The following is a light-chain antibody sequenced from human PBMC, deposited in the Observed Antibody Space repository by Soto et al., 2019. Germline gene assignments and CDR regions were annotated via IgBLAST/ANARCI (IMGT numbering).Light chain of an antibody. J-gene: IGKJ1*01. CDR2: DAS. CDR1: QSFSSY. Sequence: IVMTQSPATLSVSPGERATLSCRASQSFSSYLAWYQQKPGQAPRLLIYDASTRATGVPARFSGSGSGTEFTLTINSLQSDDFATYYCQQYNSYSFGQGTKVDIK. V-gene: IGKV3-15*01. CDR3: QQYNSYS.